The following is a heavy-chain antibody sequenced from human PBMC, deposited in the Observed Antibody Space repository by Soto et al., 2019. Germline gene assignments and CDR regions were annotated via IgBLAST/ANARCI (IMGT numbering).Heavy chain of an antibody. J-gene: IGHJ4*02. V-gene: IGHV4-59*11. CDR1: GGSISGHY. CDR2: IYYSGST. Sequence: QVQLQESGPGLVKPSETLSLTCTVSGGSISGHYWSWLRQPPGKGLEWIGYIYYSGSTNYNPSLQSRVTVSLDPSTHPFSLKLSSVTAAGTAVYYRARTGVHFSFDFWGQGTLVTVSS. D-gene: IGHD3-3*02. CDR3: ARTGVHFSFDF.